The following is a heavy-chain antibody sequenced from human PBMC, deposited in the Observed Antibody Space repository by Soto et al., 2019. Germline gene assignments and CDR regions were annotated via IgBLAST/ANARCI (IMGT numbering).Heavy chain of an antibody. CDR3: VPVATGSYDWFDP. CDR2: INGDGSRT. D-gene: IGHD1-26*01. CDR1: GFAFSSFW. V-gene: IGHV3-74*01. Sequence: EVQLVESGGGLVQPGGSLRLSCAASGFAFSSFWMHWVRQVPGKGLVWVSRINGDGSRTSYADSVKGRFTITRDNAKNPLHLQMNSLRAEDAAVYYCVPVATGSYDWFDPWGQGILVTVSS. J-gene: IGHJ5*02.